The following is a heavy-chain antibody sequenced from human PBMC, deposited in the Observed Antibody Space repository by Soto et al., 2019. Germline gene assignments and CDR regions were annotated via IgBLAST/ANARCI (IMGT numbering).Heavy chain of an antibody. Sequence: ESGGGLVQPGRSLRLSCAASGFTFDDYAMHWVRQAPGKGLEWVSGISWNSGSIGYADSVKGRFTISRDNAKNSLYLQMNSLRAEDTALYYCAKDSVSLLWFWASDYWGQGTLVTVSS. V-gene: IGHV3-9*01. D-gene: IGHD3-10*01. J-gene: IGHJ4*02. CDR2: ISWNSGSI. CDR1: GFTFDDYA. CDR3: AKDSVSLLWFWASDY.